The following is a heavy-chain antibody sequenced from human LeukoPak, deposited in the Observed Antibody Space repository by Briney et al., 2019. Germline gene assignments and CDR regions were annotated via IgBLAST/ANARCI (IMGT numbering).Heavy chain of an antibody. J-gene: IGHJ6*02. CDR3: ARVGCSSTSCYRGYYYGMDV. Sequence: GGSLRLSCAASGFTFNNYAMNWVRQAPGKGLEWVSVISGSGGTTYYADSVKGRFTISRDNSKNTLYLQMNSLRAEDTAVYYCARVGCSSTSCYRGYYYGMDVWDQGTTVTVSS. D-gene: IGHD2-2*02. CDR1: GFTFNNYA. V-gene: IGHV3-23*01. CDR2: ISGSGGTT.